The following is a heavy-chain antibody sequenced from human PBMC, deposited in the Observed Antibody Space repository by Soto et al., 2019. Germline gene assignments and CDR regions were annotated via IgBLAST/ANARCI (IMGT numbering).Heavy chain of an antibody. V-gene: IGHV4-31*03. CDR2: IDNSGAT. CDR3: AGAVSDFDVRRYRTSYFDQ. CDR1: GVSVSTGVYY. J-gene: IGHJ4*01. D-gene: IGHD3-10*02. Sequence: PSETLSLTCTVSGVSVSTGVYYWTWIRQQPGKGLDWVGYIDNSGATYYNPSLTGRVGISRDTPKNQFPLNLQSLTAADTAFYYCAGAVSDFDVRRYRTSYFDQWGHGILVTVS.